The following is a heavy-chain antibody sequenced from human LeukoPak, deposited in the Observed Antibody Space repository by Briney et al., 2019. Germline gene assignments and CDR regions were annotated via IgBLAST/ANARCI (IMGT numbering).Heavy chain of an antibody. D-gene: IGHD6-13*01. CDR2: INTDGSST. CDR1: GFTFNNYW. Sequence: PGGSLRLSCAASGFTFNNYWMHWVRQAPGKGLVWVSRINTDGSSTSYADSVKGRFTISRDNAKNTLYLQMNSLRAEDTAVYYCARATPSGYIRVFDYWGQGTLVTASS. V-gene: IGHV3-74*01. CDR3: ARATPSGYIRVFDY. J-gene: IGHJ4*02.